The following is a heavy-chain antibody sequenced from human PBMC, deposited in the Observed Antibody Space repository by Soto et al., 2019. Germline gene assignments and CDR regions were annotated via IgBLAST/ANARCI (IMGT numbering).Heavy chain of an antibody. Sequence: GGSLRLSCAASGFTFSDHYMDWVRQAPGKGLEWVGRTRNKANSYTTEYAASVKGRFTISREDSKNSLYLQMNSLKTEDTAVYYCARAETFSSSWYGDYYYGMDVWGQGTTVTVSS. V-gene: IGHV3-72*01. D-gene: IGHD6-13*01. CDR3: ARAETFSSSWYGDYYYGMDV. CDR2: TRNKANSYTT. J-gene: IGHJ6*02. CDR1: GFTFSDHY.